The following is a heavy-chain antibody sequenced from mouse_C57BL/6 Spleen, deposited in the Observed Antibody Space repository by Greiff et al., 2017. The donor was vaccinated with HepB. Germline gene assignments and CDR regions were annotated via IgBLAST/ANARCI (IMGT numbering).Heavy chain of an antibody. J-gene: IGHJ2*01. V-gene: IGHV1-64*01. CDR1: GYTFTSYW. CDR3: ARGADYDAYYFDY. D-gene: IGHD2-4*01. Sequence: QVQLQQPGAELVKPGASVKLSCKASGYTFTSYWMHWVKQRPGQGLEWIGMIHPNSGSTNYNEKFKSKATLTVDKPTSTAYMQLSSLTSEDSAVYYCARGADYDAYYFDYWGQGTTLTVSS. CDR2: IHPNSGST.